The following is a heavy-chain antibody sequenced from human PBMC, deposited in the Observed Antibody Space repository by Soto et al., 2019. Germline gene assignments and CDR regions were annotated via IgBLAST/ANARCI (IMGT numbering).Heavy chain of an antibody. CDR3: ARDGYNSRYYYCYGMDV. V-gene: IGHV1-46*01. D-gene: IGHD5-12*01. J-gene: IGHJ6*02. Sequence: QVQLVQSGAEVKKPGASVKVSCKASGYTFTSYYMHWVRQAPGQGLEWMGIINPSGGSTSYAQKFQGRDTMTRDTSTSTVYMELSSLRSEDTAVYYCARDGYNSRYYYCYGMDVWGQGTTVTVSS. CDR2: INPSGGST. CDR1: GYTFTSYY.